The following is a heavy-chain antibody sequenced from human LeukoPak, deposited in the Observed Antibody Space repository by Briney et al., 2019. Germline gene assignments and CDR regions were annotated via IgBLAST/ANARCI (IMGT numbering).Heavy chain of an antibody. J-gene: IGHJ5*02. Sequence: ASVKVPCKASGYTFTSYYMHWVRQAPGQGLEWMGIINPSGGSTSYAQKFQGRVTMTRDTSTSTVYMELSSLRSEDTAVYYCARDVRFLEWLSYSWFDPWGQGTLVTVSS. D-gene: IGHD3-3*01. CDR3: ARDVRFLEWLSYSWFDP. V-gene: IGHV1-46*01. CDR2: INPSGGST. CDR1: GYTFTSYY.